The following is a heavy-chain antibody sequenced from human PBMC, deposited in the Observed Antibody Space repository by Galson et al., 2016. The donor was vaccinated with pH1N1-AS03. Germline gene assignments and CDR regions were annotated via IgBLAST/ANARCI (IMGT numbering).Heavy chain of an antibody. J-gene: IGHJ4*02. Sequence: SLRLSCAASGFTLSTYSMHWVRQAPGRGPEWVALISYDGTKKSYADSVRGRFTISRDTSKNTLYLQMNSLRVEDTAVYYCTRGSGSGWYGSYYDYWGQGTLVPVSS. CDR1: GFTLSTYS. CDR3: TRGSGSGWYGSYYDY. CDR2: ISYDGTKK. D-gene: IGHD6-19*01. V-gene: IGHV3-30-3*01.